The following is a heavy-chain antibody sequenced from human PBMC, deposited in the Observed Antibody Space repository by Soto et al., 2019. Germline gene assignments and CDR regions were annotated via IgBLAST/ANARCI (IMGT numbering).Heavy chain of an antibody. J-gene: IGHJ4*02. CDR3: ARVGGVYDNSPLDY. Sequence: QVQLVQSGAEVKKPGSSVKVSCKASGGTFSSYAISWVRQAPGQGLEWMGGIIPIFGTADYAQKFQGRVTITADESTNTAYMGRSSLRSEDTAVYYWARVGGVYDNSPLDYWGQGTLVTVSS. CDR2: IIPIFGTA. D-gene: IGHD3-16*01. CDR1: GGTFSSYA. V-gene: IGHV1-69*12.